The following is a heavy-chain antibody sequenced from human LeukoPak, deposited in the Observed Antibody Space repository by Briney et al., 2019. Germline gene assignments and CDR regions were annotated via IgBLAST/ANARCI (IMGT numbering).Heavy chain of an antibody. J-gene: IGHJ4*02. CDR2: IYYSGST. CDR1: GGSISSYY. D-gene: IGHD1-26*01. CDR3: AREGSGSYFRGGLIDY. V-gene: IGHV4-59*12. Sequence: SSETLSLTCTVSGGSISSYYWSWIRQPPGKGLEWIGYIYYSGSTNYNPSLKSRVTISVDTSKNQFSLKLSSVTAADTAVYYCAREGSGSYFRGGLIDYWGQGTLVTVSS.